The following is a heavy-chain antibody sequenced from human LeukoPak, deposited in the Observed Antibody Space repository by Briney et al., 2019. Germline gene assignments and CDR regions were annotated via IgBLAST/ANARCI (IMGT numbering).Heavy chain of an antibody. CDR2: INHSGST. J-gene: IGHJ4*02. CDR3: ARGEQQLVPGYFDY. D-gene: IGHD6-13*01. CDR1: GGSFSGYY. V-gene: IGHV4-34*01. Sequence: SSETLSLTCAVYGGSFSGYYWSWIRQPPGKGLEWIGEINHSGSTNYNPSLRSRVTISVDTSKNQFSLKLSSVTAADTAVYYCARGEQQLVPGYFDYWGQGTLVTVSS.